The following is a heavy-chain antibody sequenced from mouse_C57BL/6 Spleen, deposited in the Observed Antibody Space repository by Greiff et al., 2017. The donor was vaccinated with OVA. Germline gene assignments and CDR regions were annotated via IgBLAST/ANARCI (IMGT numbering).Heavy chain of an antibody. CDR1: GYSFTGYY. Sequence: EVQLQQSGPELVKPGASVKISCKASGYSFTGYYMNWVKQSPEKSLEWIGEINPSTGGTTYNQKFKAKATLTVDKSSSTAYMQLKSLTSEDSAVYYCARRLLREYYFDYRGQGTTLTVSS. CDR3: ARRLLREYYFDY. CDR2: INPSTGGT. J-gene: IGHJ2*01. V-gene: IGHV1-42*01. D-gene: IGHD1-1*01.